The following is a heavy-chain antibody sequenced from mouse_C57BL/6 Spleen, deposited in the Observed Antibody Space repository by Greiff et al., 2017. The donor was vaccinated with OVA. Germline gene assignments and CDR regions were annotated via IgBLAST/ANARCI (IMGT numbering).Heavy chain of an antibody. CDR1: GYTFTNYW. CDR2: IYPGGGYT. CDR3: ALYYQYYFDY. D-gene: IGHD2-1*01. V-gene: IGHV1-63*01. Sequence: QVQLQQSGAELVRPGTSVKMSCKASGYTFTNYWIGWAKQRPGHGLEWIGDIYPGGGYTNYNEKFKGKATLTADKSSSTAYMQFSSLTSEDSAISYCALYYQYYFDYWGQGTTLTVSS. J-gene: IGHJ2*01.